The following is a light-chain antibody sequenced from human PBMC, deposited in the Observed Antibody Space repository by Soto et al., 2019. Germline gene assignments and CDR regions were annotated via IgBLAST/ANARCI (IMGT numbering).Light chain of an antibody. J-gene: IGKJ5*01. V-gene: IGKV3-15*01. CDR2: GAS. Sequence: MMMTQSPATLSVSPWERVTLSCRTSHSVNSHVAWYQQKPGQAPRLLLYGASTRATGIPVRFSGSGSGTEFTLTISSLQSEDFAVYLCQQYHYWPITFGQGTRLEIK. CDR1: HSVNSH. CDR3: QQYHYWPIT.